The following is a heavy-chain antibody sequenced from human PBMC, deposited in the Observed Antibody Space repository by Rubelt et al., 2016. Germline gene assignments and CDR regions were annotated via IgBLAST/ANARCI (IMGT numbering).Heavy chain of an antibody. J-gene: IGHJ4*02. CDR3: ARGPRAGTTSFDY. CDR1: GGSISSSSYY. CDR2: IYYSGST. Sequence: QLQPQESGPGLVKPSETLSLTCTVSGGSISSSSYYWGWIRQPPGKGLEWIGSIYYSGSTYYNPSLKSRVTISVDTSKNPFSRRRSSVTAAATAVYYYARGPRAGTTSFDYWGQGTLVTVSS. D-gene: IGHD1-7*01. V-gene: IGHV4-39*07.